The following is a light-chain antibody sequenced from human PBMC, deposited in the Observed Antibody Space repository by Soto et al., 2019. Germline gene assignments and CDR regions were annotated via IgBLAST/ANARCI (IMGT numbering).Light chain of an antibody. Sequence: IVMTQSPASLSVSPGDGATLSCRASQSVASNVAWSQQKPGQGPRLLIHGASTRAVGVPARFSGSGSGTDFTLTISSLQSEDFALYYCQQYHNWPPQYTFGQGTKLQIK. V-gene: IGKV3-15*01. J-gene: IGKJ2*01. CDR1: QSVASN. CDR2: GAS. CDR3: QQYHNWPPQYT.